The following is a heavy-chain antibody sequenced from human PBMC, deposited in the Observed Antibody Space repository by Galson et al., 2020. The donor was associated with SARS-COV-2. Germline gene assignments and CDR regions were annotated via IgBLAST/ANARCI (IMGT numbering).Heavy chain of an antibody. J-gene: IGHJ6*03. V-gene: IGHV3-20*01. CDR3: ARCGCSSTSCYNGYYYYYMDV. D-gene: IGHD2-2*01. Sequence: GGSLRLSCAASGLTFDDYGMSWVRQAPGKGLEWVSGINWNGGSTGYADSVKGRFTISRDNAKNSLYLQMNSLRAEDTALYHCARCGCSSTSCYNGYYYYYMDVWGKGTTVTVSS. CDR1: GLTFDDYG. CDR2: INWNGGST.